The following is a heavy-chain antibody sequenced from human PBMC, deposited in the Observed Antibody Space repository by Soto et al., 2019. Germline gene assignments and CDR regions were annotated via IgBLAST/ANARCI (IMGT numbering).Heavy chain of an antibody. Sequence: SETLSLTCTVSGGYISSGNYYWGWIRQPPGKGLEWIGSIYYSGTTYYKPSLKSRVTISVDTSKNQFSLKLSSVTAAKTAVYYCARPGVGATALSFDNWGQGTLVTVSS. CDR3: ARPGVGATALSFDN. CDR1: GGYISSGNYY. D-gene: IGHD1-26*01. V-gene: IGHV4-39*01. J-gene: IGHJ4*02. CDR2: IYYSGTT.